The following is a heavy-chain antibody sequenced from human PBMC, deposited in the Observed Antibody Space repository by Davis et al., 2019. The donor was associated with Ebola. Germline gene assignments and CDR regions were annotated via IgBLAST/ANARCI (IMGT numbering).Heavy chain of an antibody. J-gene: IGHJ6*04. V-gene: IGHV1-2*02. CDR3: ARVRYCGGDCSRHYYYGMDV. D-gene: IGHD2-21*02. CDR1: GYTFTGYY. Sequence: AASVKVSCKASGYTFTGYYMHWVRQAPGQGLEWMGWINPYSGGTNYAQKFQGRVTMTRDTSISTAYMELSSLRSDDTAVYYCARVRYCGGDCSRHYYYGMDVWGKGTTVTVSS. CDR2: INPYSGGT.